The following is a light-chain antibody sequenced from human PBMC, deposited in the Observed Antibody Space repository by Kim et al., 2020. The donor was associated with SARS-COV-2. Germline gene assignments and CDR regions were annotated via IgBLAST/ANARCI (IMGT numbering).Light chain of an antibody. CDR1: SGHSSYA. V-gene: IGLV4-69*01. J-gene: IGLJ3*02. CDR3: QTWGTGIWV. Sequence: ASVKLTCTLSSGHSSYAIAWHQQQPEKGPRYLMKLNSDGSPSKGDGIPDRFSGSSSGAERYLTISSLQSEDEADYYCQTWGTGIWVFGGGTQLTVL. CDR2: LNSDGSP.